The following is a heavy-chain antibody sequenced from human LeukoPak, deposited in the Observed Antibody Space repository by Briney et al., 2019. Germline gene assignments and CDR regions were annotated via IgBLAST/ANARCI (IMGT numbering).Heavy chain of an antibody. V-gene: IGHV3-7*02. CDR1: GXTFSSYW. J-gene: IGHJ4*02. CDR2: INQDGSQE. CDR3: ARSLWPEDF. Sequence: PGGSLRLSWAASGXTFSSYWMSWVRQAPGKGLEWVANINQDGSQENYVDSVKGRFTISRDNAKNSLSLQMNTLTVDDTAVYYCARSLWPEDFWGQGTLVTVSS. D-gene: IGHD2-21*01.